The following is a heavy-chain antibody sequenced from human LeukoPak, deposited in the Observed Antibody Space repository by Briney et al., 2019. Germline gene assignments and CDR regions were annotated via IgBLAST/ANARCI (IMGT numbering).Heavy chain of an antibody. CDR3: AKVSSVVTALPADY. CDR1: GFTFSSYA. J-gene: IGHJ4*02. Sequence: GGSLRLSCAASGFTFSSYAMSWVRQAPGKGLEWVSAISGSGGSTYYADSVKGRFTISRDNSKNTLYLQMNSLRAEDTAVYYCAKVSSVVTALPADYWGQGTLVTVSS. D-gene: IGHD2-21*02. CDR2: ISGSGGST. V-gene: IGHV3-23*01.